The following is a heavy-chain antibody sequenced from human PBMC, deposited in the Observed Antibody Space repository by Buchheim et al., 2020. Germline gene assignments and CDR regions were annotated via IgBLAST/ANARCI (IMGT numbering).Heavy chain of an antibody. CDR1: GFTFRNYW. Sequence: VQLVESGGGLVQPGGSLRLSCTASGFTFRNYWMTWVRQAPGKGLEWVANINKDGSEKYFLDSVKGRFTISRDNSKNTLYLQMNSLRAEDTAVYYCARVWGYCSGGSCYLDYWGQGTL. D-gene: IGHD2-15*01. J-gene: IGHJ4*02. CDR3: ARVWGYCSGGSCYLDY. CDR2: INKDGSEK. V-gene: IGHV3-7*01.